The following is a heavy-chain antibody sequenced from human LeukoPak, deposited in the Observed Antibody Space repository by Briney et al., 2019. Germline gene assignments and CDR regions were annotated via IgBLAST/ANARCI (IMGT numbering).Heavy chain of an antibody. CDR1: GGSISSGGYY. D-gene: IGHD5-18*01. J-gene: IGHJ4*02. V-gene: IGHV4-30-2*01. CDR2: IYHSGGT. Sequence: SQTLSLTCTVSGGSISSGGYYWSWIRQPPGKGLEWIGEIYHSGGTNYNPSLKSRVTISVDTSKNQFSLKLSSVTAADTAVYYWARRPGVGIQLSTFDYWGRGTLVTVSS. CDR3: ARRPGVGIQLSTFDY.